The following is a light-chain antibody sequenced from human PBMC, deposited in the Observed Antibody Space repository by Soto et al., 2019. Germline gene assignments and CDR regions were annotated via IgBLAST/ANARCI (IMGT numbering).Light chain of an antibody. CDR1: QSVTSRY. Sequence: EIVLTQSPGTLSLSPGERATLSCRASQSVTSRYLAWYQQKPGQAPRLLFYGASTRATGIPDRIGGSGSGTVFTLTSSRLEAEYFAVYYCQQYASSYTFGQGTKLEIK. J-gene: IGKJ2*01. CDR3: QQYASSYT. CDR2: GAS. V-gene: IGKV3-20*01.